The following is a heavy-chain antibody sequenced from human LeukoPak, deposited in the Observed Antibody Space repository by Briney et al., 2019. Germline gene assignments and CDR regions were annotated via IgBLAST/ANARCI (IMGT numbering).Heavy chain of an antibody. V-gene: IGHV3-23*01. CDR1: GFTFSTYA. D-gene: IGHD2-2*01. CDR3: AKEVGYCSSTGCYGYYYYYGMDV. Sequence: PGGSLRLSCAASGFTFSTYAMSWVRQAPGKGLEWVSAISGGGDSTYYSDPVKGRFTISRDNSKNTLYLQMNSLRAEDTAVYYCAKEVGYCSSTGCYGYYYYYGMDVWGQGTTVTVSS. CDR2: ISGGGDST. J-gene: IGHJ6*02.